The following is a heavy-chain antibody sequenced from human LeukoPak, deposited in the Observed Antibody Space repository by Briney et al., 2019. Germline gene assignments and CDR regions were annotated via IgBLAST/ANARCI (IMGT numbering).Heavy chain of an antibody. Sequence: GGSLRLSCAASAFTFSSYAMSWVRQAPGKGLEWVSAISRSGGSTYYADSVKGRFTISRDNSKNTLYLQTNSLRAEDTAVYYCAKVIAAAGISYWGQGTLVTVSS. V-gene: IGHV3-23*01. CDR1: AFTFSSYA. J-gene: IGHJ4*02. CDR3: AKVIAAAGISY. CDR2: ISRSGGST. D-gene: IGHD6-13*01.